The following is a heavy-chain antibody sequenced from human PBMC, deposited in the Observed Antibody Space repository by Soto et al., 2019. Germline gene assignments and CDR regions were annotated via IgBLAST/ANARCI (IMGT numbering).Heavy chain of an antibody. Sequence: QVQLQESGPGLVKPSETLSLTCTVSGGSISSYYWSWIRQPPGKGLEWIGYIYYSGSTNYNPSLKSRVTISVDTSKNQFSLKLSSVTGADTAVYYCARHDTDYYGMDVWGQGTTVTVSS. CDR1: GGSISSYY. D-gene: IGHD3-22*01. V-gene: IGHV4-59*08. J-gene: IGHJ6*02. CDR3: ARHDTDYYGMDV. CDR2: IYYSGST.